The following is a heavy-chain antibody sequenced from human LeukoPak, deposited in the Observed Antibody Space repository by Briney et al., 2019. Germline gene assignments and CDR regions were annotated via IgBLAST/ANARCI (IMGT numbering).Heavy chain of an antibody. CDR3: ARARAVAGLDY. D-gene: IGHD6-19*01. Sequence: KASETLSLTCTVSGGSISSSSYYWGWIRQPPGKGLEWIGSIYYSGSTYYNPSLKSRVTISVDTSKNQFSLKLSSVTAADTAVYYCARARAVAGLDYWGQGTLVTVSS. CDR1: GGSISSSSYY. V-gene: IGHV4-39*01. J-gene: IGHJ4*02. CDR2: IYYSGST.